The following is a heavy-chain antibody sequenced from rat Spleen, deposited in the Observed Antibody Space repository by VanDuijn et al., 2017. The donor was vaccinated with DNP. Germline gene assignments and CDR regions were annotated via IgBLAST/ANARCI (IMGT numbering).Heavy chain of an antibody. D-gene: IGHD1-4*01. V-gene: IGHV2-19*01. Sequence: QVQLKESGPGLVQPSQTLSLTCTVSGFSLTDYSVHWVRQPPGKGLEWRGRIQSGGSTDYNSALKSRLSISRDTSKSQVFLKMNSLQTEDTAIYFCTRGGYTGVMDAWGQGASVTVSS. CDR3: TRGGYTGVMDA. CDR2: IQSGGST. J-gene: IGHJ4*01. CDR1: GFSLTDYS.